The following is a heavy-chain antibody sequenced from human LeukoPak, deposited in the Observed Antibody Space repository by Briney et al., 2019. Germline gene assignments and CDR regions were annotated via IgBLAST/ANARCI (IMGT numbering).Heavy chain of an antibody. CDR2: IYYSGST. J-gene: IGHJ3*02. CDR1: GGSISSYY. CDR3: ARVPPIDAFDI. Sequence: SETLSLTCTVSGGSISSYYWSWIRQPPGKGLEWIGYIYYSGSTNYNPSLKSRVTISVDTSKNQFSLKLSSVTAADTAAYYCARVPPIDAFDIWGQGTMVTVSS. V-gene: IGHV4-59*01.